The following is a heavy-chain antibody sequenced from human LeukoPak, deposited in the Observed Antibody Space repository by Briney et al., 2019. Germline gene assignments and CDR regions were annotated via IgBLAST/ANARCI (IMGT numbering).Heavy chain of an antibody. V-gene: IGHV3-53*01. CDR1: GFTVGRNY. J-gene: IGHJ4*02. CDR2: IFNDGGT. Sequence: GGSLRLSCAVSGFTVGRNYMSWVRQAPGKGLDCVSAIFNDGGTHYADSVKGRFTISRDNSKNTLYLQMNSLRADDTAVYYCAREGWDSSGYYFDYWGQGTLVTVSS. D-gene: IGHD6-19*01. CDR3: AREGWDSSGYYFDY.